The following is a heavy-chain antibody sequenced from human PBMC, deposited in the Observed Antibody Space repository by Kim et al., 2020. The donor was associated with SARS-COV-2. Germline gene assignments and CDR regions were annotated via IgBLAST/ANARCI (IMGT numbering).Heavy chain of an antibody. J-gene: IGHJ4*02. V-gene: IGHV4-31*02. CDR3: ARATGSITIFGVVINHFDY. Sequence: KSRVTISVDTSKNQFSLKLSSVTAADTAVYYCARATGSITIFGVVINHFDYWGRGTLVTVSS. D-gene: IGHD3-3*01.